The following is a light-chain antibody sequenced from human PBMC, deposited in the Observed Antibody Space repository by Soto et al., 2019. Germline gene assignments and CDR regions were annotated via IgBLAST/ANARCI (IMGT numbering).Light chain of an antibody. CDR2: RNN. V-gene: IGLV1-47*01. CDR1: SSNIGSYY. Sequence: QSVLTQPPSASGTPGQRVTISCSGSSSNIGSYYVYWYQQLPGTAPKLLIYRNNQRPSGVPDRFSGSKSGTSASLTISGLQAEDEADYYCSSYRGSSTYVFGPGTKVTVL. CDR3: SSYRGSSTYV. J-gene: IGLJ1*01.